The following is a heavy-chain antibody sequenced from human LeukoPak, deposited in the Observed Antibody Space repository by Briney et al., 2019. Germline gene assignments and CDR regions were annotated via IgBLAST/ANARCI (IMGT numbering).Heavy chain of an antibody. Sequence: ASVKVSCKASGYTFTGYYMHWVRQATGQGLEWMGWMNPNSGNTGYAQKFQGRVTITRNTSISTAYMELSSLRSEDTAVYYCARGPQDGYTDYWGQGTLVTVSS. CDR3: ARGPQDGYTDY. D-gene: IGHD5-24*01. CDR1: GYTFTGYY. CDR2: MNPNSGNT. V-gene: IGHV1-8*03. J-gene: IGHJ4*02.